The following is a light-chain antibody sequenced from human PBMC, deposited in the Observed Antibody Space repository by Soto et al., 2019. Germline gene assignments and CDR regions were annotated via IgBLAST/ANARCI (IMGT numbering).Light chain of an antibody. V-gene: IGKV1-5*03. CDR2: KAS. Sequence: DIQMTQSPSTLSASVGDRLTITCRASQSISSWLAWYQQKPGKAPKLLIYKASTLESGVPSRFSGSGSGTEFTLTISSLQPEDFATYYCQQYNSYSQTFGQGTKVDIK. J-gene: IGKJ1*01. CDR1: QSISSW. CDR3: QQYNSYSQT.